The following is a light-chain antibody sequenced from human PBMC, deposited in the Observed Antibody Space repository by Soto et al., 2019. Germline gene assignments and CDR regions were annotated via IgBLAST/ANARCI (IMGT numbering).Light chain of an antibody. J-gene: IGLJ1*01. V-gene: IGLV2-14*01. CDR2: EVN. CDR3: SSFTSTRTYV. CDR1: TSDVGGCNC. Sequence: QSALTQPASVSGSPGQSITISCTGTTSDVGGCNCVSWYQHHPGKAPKLLIYEVNNRPSGVSYRFSGSKSGNTASLTISGLQAEDEADYYCSSFTSTRTYVFGSGTKLTVL.